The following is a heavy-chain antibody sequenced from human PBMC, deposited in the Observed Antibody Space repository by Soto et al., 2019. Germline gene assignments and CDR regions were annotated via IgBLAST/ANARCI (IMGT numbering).Heavy chain of an antibody. CDR1: GGSIRSYY. Sequence: QVQLQQSGPGLVKPSETLSLTCSVSGGSIRSYYWSLIRQSPEKRLEWIGYLYHRGNSNYNPSLKSRVTIAVNTSKNQLSLSLRAVTAADTAVYFCARISSVDPYGYVNGGLDVWGQGTTVTVSS. J-gene: IGHJ6*02. V-gene: IGHV4-59*01. D-gene: IGHD5-18*01. CDR3: ARISSVDPYGYVNGGLDV. CDR2: LYHRGNS.